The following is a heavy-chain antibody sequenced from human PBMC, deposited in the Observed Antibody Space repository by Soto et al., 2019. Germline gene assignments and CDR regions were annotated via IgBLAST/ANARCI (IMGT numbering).Heavy chain of an antibody. CDR3: AKDPSPQPIPAVTPGWFDP. CDR1: GDSIRDGGYY. J-gene: IGHJ5*02. CDR2: IYFTGKA. D-gene: IGHD4-4*01. Sequence: PSETLSLTCTVSGDSIRDGGYYWAWIRQRPGQCLEWMGYIYFTGKANYNPSLENRLTMSVDMSRRQLYLRLTSVTAADTAVYFCAKDPSPQPIPAVTPGWFDPWGQGIAVTVYS. V-gene: IGHV4-31*03.